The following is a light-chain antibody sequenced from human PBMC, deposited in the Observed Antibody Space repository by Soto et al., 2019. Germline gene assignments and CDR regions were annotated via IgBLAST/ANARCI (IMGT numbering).Light chain of an antibody. CDR2: NNN. CDR1: SSNIETNT. V-gene: IGLV1-44*01. J-gene: IGLJ2*01. Sequence: QSALTQPPSASGTPGQRVTISCSGSSSNIETNTVDWYQHLPGTAPKVLIFNNNKRPSGVPDRFSGSKSGTSASLAISGLQSEDEADYYCAVWDDSLSGMVFGGGTKVTVL. CDR3: AVWDDSLSGMV.